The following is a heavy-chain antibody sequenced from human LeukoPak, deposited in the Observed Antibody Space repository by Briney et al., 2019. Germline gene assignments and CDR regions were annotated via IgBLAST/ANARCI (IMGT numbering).Heavy chain of an antibody. V-gene: IGHV3-15*01. D-gene: IGHD3-16*01. CDR2: IKREVDGRTT. J-gene: IGHJ4*02. Sequence: GGSLRLSCAASGFSFSNAWMSCVRQAPGKGLEWVGRIKREVDGRTTAYTAPVKGRFSISRDDSKNTVFLQMSSLKTEDTAVYYCTAGEGFTDFDSWGQGTLVTVSS. CDR1: GFSFSNAW. CDR3: TAGEGFTDFDS.